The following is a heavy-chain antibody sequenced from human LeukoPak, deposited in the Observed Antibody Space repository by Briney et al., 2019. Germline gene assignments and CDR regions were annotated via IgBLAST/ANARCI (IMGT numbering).Heavy chain of an antibody. V-gene: IGHV3-9*01. Sequence: GRSLRLSCAASGFTFDDYAMPWVRQAPGKGLEWVSGISWNSGSIGYADSVKGRFTISRDNAKNSLYLQMNSLRAEDTALYYCAKDTYYDFWSGKGFDYWGQGTLVTVSS. J-gene: IGHJ4*02. D-gene: IGHD3-3*01. CDR3: AKDTYYDFWSGKGFDY. CDR2: ISWNSGSI. CDR1: GFTFDDYA.